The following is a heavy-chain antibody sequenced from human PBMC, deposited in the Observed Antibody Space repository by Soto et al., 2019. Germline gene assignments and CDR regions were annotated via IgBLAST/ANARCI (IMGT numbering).Heavy chain of an antibody. V-gene: IGHV1-69*13. CDR2: IIPIFGTA. D-gene: IGHD2-15*01. Sequence: ASVKVSCKASGGTFSSYAISWVRQAPGQGLEWMGGIIPIFGTANYAQKFQGRVTITADESTSTAYMELSSLRSEDTAVYYCASGGPWGDIVVVVAAVFLGTPDGMDVWGQGTTVTVSS. J-gene: IGHJ6*02. CDR1: GGTFSSYA. CDR3: ASGGPWGDIVVVVAAVFLGTPDGMDV.